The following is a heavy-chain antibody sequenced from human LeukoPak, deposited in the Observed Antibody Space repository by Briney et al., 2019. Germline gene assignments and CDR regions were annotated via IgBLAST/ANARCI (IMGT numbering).Heavy chain of an antibody. CDR1: GFTFNNYG. D-gene: IGHD6-19*01. V-gene: IGHV3-30*02. CDR3: VKDRGLRAVATTEIDY. J-gene: IGHJ4*02. Sequence: PGGSLRLSCAASGFTFNNYGIHWVRQAPGKGLQWVAFIRNDGSNEYYADSVKGRFAISRDNSKNTLYLQMNSLRAEDTAVYYCVKDRGLRAVATTEIDYWGQGTLVTVSS. CDR2: IRNDGSNE.